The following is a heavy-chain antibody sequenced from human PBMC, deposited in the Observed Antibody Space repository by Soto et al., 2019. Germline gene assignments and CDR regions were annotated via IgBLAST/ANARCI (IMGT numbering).Heavy chain of an antibody. CDR1: GFTFSSYA. D-gene: IGHD3-9*01. CDR3: AKDAATYYDILTGPRYNWFYP. Sequence: GGSLRLSCAASGFTFSSYAMSWVRQAPGKGLEWVSAISGSGGSTYYADSVKGRFSISRDNSKNTLYLQMNSLRAEDTAVYYCAKDAATYYDILTGPRYNWFYPWGQGTLVTVSS. CDR2: ISGSGGST. V-gene: IGHV3-23*01. J-gene: IGHJ5*02.